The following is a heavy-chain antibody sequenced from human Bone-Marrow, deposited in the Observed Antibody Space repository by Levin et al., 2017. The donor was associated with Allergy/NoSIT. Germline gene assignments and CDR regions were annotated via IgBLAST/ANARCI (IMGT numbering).Heavy chain of an antibody. Sequence: SVKVSCKASGGTFSSYAISWVRQAPGQGLEWMGGIIPIFGTANYAQKFQGRVTITADESTSTAYMELSSLRSEDTAVYYCATGIAARQVSYWFDPWGQGTLVTVSS. V-gene: IGHV1-69*13. CDR3: ATGIAARQVSYWFDP. D-gene: IGHD6-6*01. J-gene: IGHJ5*02. CDR1: GGTFSSYA. CDR2: IIPIFGTA.